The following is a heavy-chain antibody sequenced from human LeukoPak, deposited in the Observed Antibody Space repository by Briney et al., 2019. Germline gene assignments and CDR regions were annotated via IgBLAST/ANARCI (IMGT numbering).Heavy chain of an antibody. CDR1: GHTFTDYY. CDR2: INPNSGGT. D-gene: IGHD2-15*01. CDR3: ARDRLILAATTFDY. J-gene: IGHJ4*02. Sequence: ASVKVSCKACGHTFTDYYMHWVRQAPGQGLEWMGWINPNSGGTNYAQKIQGRVTMTRDTSISTAYMELSRLRSDDTAVYYCARDRLILAATTFDYWGPGTLVTVSS. V-gene: IGHV1-2*02.